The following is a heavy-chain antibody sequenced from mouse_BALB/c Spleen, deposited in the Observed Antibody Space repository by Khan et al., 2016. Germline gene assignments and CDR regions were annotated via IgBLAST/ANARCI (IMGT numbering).Heavy chain of an antibody. J-gene: IGHJ3*01. CDR2: IHPGSGGT. V-gene: IGHV1-15*01. CDR1: GNTFTDYE. CDR3: TRGWAGVAY. Sequence: QVRLQQSGAELVRPGASVKLSCKALGNTFTDYEMHWVRQTPVHGLEWIGAIHPGSGGTAYNQKFKGKATLTTDKSSSTAYMELSSLTSEDSAGEDWTRGWAGVAYWGQGTLVTVSA. D-gene: IGHD1-1*02.